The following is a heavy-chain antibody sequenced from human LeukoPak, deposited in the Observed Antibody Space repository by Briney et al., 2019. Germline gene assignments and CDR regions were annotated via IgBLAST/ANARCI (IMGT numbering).Heavy chain of an antibody. V-gene: IGHV1-46*01. D-gene: IGHD1-26*01. CDR2: INPSGGST. CDR3: ARALVGATSWFDH. CDR1: GYTFTSYY. Sequence: ASVKVSCKASGYTFTSYYMHWVRQAPGQGLEWRGIINPSGGSTSYAQKFHGRVTMTRDTSTSTVYMELSSLRSEDTAVYYCARALVGATSWFDHWGQGTLVTVSS. J-gene: IGHJ5*02.